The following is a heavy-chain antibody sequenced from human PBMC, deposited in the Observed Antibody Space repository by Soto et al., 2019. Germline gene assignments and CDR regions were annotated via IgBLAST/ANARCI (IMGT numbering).Heavy chain of an antibody. D-gene: IGHD6-6*01. CDR2: IYPGDSDT. J-gene: IGHJ6*02. V-gene: IGHV5-51*01. Sequence: PVASLKISCKGSGYSFTSYWIGWVGQMPGKGLEWMGIIYPGDSDTRYSPSFQGQVTISADKSISTAYLQWSSLKASDTAMYYCAGTSSSSRFYYYGMDVWGQGTTVTVSS. CDR1: GYSFTSYW. CDR3: AGTSSSSRFYYYGMDV.